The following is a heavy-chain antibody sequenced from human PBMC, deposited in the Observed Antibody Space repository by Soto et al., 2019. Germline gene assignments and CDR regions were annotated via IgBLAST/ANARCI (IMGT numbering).Heavy chain of an antibody. CDR2: ISGSGGST. Sequence: GGSLRLSCAASGFTFSSYAMSWVRQAPGKGLEWVSAISGSGGSTYYADSVKGRFTISRDNSKNTLYLQMHSLRAEDTAVYYWARRHYDILAGYSLYAAFDILGQGTMVTVSS. D-gene: IGHD3-9*01. CDR1: GFTFSSYA. J-gene: IGHJ3*02. V-gene: IGHV3-23*01. CDR3: ARRHYDILAGYSLYAAFDI.